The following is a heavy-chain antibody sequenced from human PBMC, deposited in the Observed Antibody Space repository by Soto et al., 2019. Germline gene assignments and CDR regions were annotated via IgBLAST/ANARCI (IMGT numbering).Heavy chain of an antibody. J-gene: IGHJ4*02. V-gene: IGHV4-39*01. CDR2: LYDIESSSYNPYSESI. CDR3: VRNVAGATVPYYFDF. Sequence: QLQLRESGPGLVKPSETLSLTCTVSGDSISRSTYYWGWIRQPPGKGLEWIGSLYDIESSSYNPYSESIYYNPSLKRRVTISADTSTNQFSLTLNSVTAADTAVYYCVRNVAGATVPYYFDFWGQGIVVTVSS. CDR1: GDSISRSTYY. D-gene: IGHD1-26*01.